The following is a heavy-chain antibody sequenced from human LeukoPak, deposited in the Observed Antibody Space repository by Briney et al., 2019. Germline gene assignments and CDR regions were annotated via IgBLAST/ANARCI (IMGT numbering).Heavy chain of an antibody. J-gene: IGHJ5*02. V-gene: IGHV4-34*01. CDR1: GGSISSYY. CDR2: INHSGST. Sequence: SETLSLTCTVSGGSISSYYWSWIRQPPGKGLEWIGEINHSGSTNYNPSLKSRVTISVDTSKNQFSLKLSSVTAADTAVYYCARGRLAVVVPAAMYWFDPWGQGTLVTVSS. CDR3: ARGRLAVVVPAAMYWFDP. D-gene: IGHD2-2*01.